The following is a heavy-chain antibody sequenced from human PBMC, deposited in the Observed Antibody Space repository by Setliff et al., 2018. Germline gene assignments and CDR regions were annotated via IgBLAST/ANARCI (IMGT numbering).Heavy chain of an antibody. CDR3: ARIGFGYYSTSGAWYFDN. D-gene: IGHD2-8*01. CDR2: ISPGNGNT. V-gene: IGHV1-3*01. CDR1: GYSFTSYT. J-gene: IGHJ4*02. Sequence: ASVKVSCKASGYSFTSYTIHWARQAPGQGLEWMGWISPGNGNTAYPQKIQDRVTITRDTSASTAYMELSSLRSEDTAVYYCARIGFGYYSTSGAWYFDNWGQGTLVTVSS.